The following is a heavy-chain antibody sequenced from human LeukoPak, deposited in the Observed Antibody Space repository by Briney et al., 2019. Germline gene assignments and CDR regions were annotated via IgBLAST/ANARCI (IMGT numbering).Heavy chain of an antibody. D-gene: IGHD2-15*01. Sequence: PGGPLRLSCAASGFTFSSYAMSWVRQAPGKGLEWVSAISGSGGSTYYADSVTGRFTISRDNSKNTLYLQMNSLRAEDTAVYYCAKSEVVAATLIDYWGQGTLVTVSS. V-gene: IGHV3-23*01. CDR3: AKSEVVAATLIDY. J-gene: IGHJ4*02. CDR2: ISGSGGST. CDR1: GFTFSSYA.